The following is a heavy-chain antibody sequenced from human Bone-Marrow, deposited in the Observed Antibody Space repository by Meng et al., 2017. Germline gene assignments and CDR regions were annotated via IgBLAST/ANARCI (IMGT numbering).Heavy chain of an antibody. CDR2: MNPNSGNT. Sequence: ASVKVSCKASGGTFSSYTISWVRQATGQGLEWMGWMNPNSGNTGYAQKFQGRVTMTRNTSISTAYMELSSLRSEDTAVYYCARRFGSGPFLGFDYWGQGTLVTVSS. CDR3: ARRFGSGPFLGFDY. D-gene: IGHD2-15*01. J-gene: IGHJ4*02. V-gene: IGHV1-8*02. CDR1: GGTFSSYT.